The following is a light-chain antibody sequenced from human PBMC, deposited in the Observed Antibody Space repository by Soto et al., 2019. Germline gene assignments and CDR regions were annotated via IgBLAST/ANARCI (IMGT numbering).Light chain of an antibody. V-gene: IGLV2-14*01. J-gene: IGLJ1*01. CDR1: SSDVGGYTY. CDR3: SSYTSRNTLYV. CDR2: EVS. Sequence: QSVLTQPASVSGSPGQSITISCTGTSSDVGGYTYVSWYQQHPGKAPKLMIFEVSNRPSGVSNRFSGSKSGNTASLTISGLQAEDKADYYCSSYTSRNTLYVFGTGTKVT.